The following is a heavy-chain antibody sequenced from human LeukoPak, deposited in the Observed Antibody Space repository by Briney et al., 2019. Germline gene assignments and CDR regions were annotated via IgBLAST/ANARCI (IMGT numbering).Heavy chain of an antibody. CDR2: ISGSGGST. V-gene: IGHV3-23*01. D-gene: IGHD3-3*01. Sequence: GGSLRLSCAASGFTFSSYAMSWVRQAPGKGLEWVSAISGSGGSTYYADSVKGRFTISRDNSKNTLYLQMNSLRAEDTAVYYCANEGYDFWSGYRGDWGQGTLVTVSS. CDR3: ANEGYDFWSGYRGD. CDR1: GFTFSSYA. J-gene: IGHJ4*02.